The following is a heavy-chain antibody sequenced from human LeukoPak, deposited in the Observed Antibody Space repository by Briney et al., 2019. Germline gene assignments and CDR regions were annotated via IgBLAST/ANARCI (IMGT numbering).Heavy chain of an antibody. V-gene: IGHV3-33*01. J-gene: IGHJ4*02. CDR3: ARQPPVTEFDY. Sequence: GGSLRPSCAASGFTFSSYGMHWVRQAPGKGLEWVAVIWYDGSNKYYADSVKGRFTISRDNSKNTLYLQMNSLRAEDTAVYYCARQPPVTEFDYWGQGTLVTVSS. D-gene: IGHD4-4*01. CDR2: IWYDGSNK. CDR1: GFTFSSYG.